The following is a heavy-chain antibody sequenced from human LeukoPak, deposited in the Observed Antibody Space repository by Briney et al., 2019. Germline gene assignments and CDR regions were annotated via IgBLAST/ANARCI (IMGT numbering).Heavy chain of an antibody. CDR1: GFSFSTPW. Sequence: GGSLRLSCAASGFSFSTPWMSWVRLAPGKGPEWVANIKYDGSEKYYVDSVKGRFTISRDNAKNSLYLHMNSLRAEDTAVYYCASGFLDDFWSGHFWGQGTLVTVSS. CDR2: IKYDGSEK. D-gene: IGHD3-3*01. J-gene: IGHJ4*02. V-gene: IGHV3-7*01. CDR3: ASGFLDDFWSGHF.